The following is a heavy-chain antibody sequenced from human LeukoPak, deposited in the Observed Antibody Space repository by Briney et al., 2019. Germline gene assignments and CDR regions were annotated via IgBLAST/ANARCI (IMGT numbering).Heavy chain of an antibody. Sequence: GGSLRLSCAASGFTVSSNYMSWVRQAPGKGLEWVSVIYSGGSTYYADSVKGRFTISRDNSKNTLYLQMNSLRAEDTAVYYCARDPLLWFGESLEDYWGQGTLVTVSS. V-gene: IGHV3-66*01. J-gene: IGHJ4*02. CDR1: GFTVSSNY. CDR3: ARDPLLWFGESLEDY. CDR2: IYSGGST. D-gene: IGHD3-10*01.